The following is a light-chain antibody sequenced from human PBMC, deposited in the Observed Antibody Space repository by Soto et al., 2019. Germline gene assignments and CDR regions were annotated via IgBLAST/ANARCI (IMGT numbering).Light chain of an antibody. Sequence: ILMTQSPLSLPVTPGEPASISCRSSQTLLHSNGNIYLDWYLQKPGQSPQLLIYLASNRASGVPDRFSGSGSGTEFTLKISRVEAEDVGVYYCMQALQTPRFGQGTKVEIK. CDR2: LAS. CDR1: QTLLHSNGNIY. V-gene: IGKV2-28*01. CDR3: MQALQTPR. J-gene: IGKJ1*01.